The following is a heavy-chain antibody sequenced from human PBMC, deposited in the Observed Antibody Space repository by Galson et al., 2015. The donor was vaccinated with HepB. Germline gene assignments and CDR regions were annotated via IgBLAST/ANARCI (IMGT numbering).Heavy chain of an antibody. V-gene: IGHV3-9*01. J-gene: IGHJ4*02. Sequence: SLRLSCAASGFTFDDYAMHWVRQAPGKGLEWVSGISWYSGSIGYADSVKGRFTISRDNAKNSLYLQMNSLRAEDTALYYCAKDGGSSWYRANYFDYWGQGTLVTVSS. D-gene: IGHD6-13*01. CDR2: ISWYSGSI. CDR3: AKDGGSSWYRANYFDY. CDR1: GFTFDDYA.